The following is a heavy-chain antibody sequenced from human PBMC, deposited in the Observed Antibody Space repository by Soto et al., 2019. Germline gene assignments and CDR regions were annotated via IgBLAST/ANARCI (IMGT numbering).Heavy chain of an antibody. CDR1: GYTFTTYY. CDR3: AKDRDFWSGYYSLWFDP. D-gene: IGHD3-3*01. V-gene: IGHV1-2*04. Sequence: GASVKVSCKASGYTFTTYYIHWMRQAPGQGLEWMGIINPNSGGTNYAQKFQGWVTMTRDTSISTAYMELSRLRSEDTAVYYCAKDRDFWSGYYSLWFDPWGQGTLVTVSS. J-gene: IGHJ5*02. CDR2: INPNSGGT.